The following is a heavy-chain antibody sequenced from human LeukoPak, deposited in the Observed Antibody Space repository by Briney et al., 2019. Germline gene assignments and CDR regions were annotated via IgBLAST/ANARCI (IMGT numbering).Heavy chain of an antibody. CDR2: ISGSGGST. J-gene: IGHJ4*02. D-gene: IGHD3-22*01. CDR3: AKGGLYYYDSSGYSDY. CDR1: GFTFSSYA. V-gene: IGHV3-23*01. Sequence: GGSLRLSCAASGFTFSSYAMSWVRQAPGKGLEWVSAISGSGGSTYYADSVKGRFTISRDNSKNTLYLQMNSLRAEDTAVYYCAKGGLYYYDSSGYSDYWGQGTLVTVSS.